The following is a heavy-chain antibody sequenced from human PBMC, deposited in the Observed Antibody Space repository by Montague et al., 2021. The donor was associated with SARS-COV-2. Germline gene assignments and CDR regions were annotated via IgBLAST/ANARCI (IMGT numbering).Heavy chain of an antibody. V-gene: IGHV4-59*01. CDR1: GGSISSYY. J-gene: IGHJ6*02. D-gene: IGHD2-21*02. Sequence: SETLSLTCTASGGSISSYYWSWIRQPLGRGLQWIGYISYSGSTNYNPSLKSRVTISVDTSKNHFTLRLISVTAADTAVYYCASFRRIHLLFWTLDYGMDVWGRGTTVTVSS. CDR2: ISYSGST. CDR3: ASFRRIHLLFWTLDYGMDV.